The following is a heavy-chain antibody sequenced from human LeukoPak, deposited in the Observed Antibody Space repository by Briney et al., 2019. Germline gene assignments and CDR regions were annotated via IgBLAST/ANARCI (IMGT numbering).Heavy chain of an antibody. CDR3: ARAHYSSSWYYFDY. D-gene: IGHD6-13*01. J-gene: IGHJ4*02. V-gene: IGHV4-59*01. Sequence: PSETLSLTCTVSGGSISSYYWSWIRQPPGKGLESIGYIYYSGSTNYNPSLKSRVTISVDTSKNQFSLKLSSVTAADTAVYYCARAHYSSSWYYFDYWGQGTLVTVSS. CDR1: GGSISSYY. CDR2: IYYSGST.